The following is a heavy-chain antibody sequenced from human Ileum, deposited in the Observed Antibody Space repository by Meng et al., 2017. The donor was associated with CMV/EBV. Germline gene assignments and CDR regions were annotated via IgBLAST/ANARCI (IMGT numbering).Heavy chain of an antibody. CDR1: GFTFTNYA. Sequence: GGSLRLSCAASGFTFTNYAMHWVRQAPGKGLEWVAVISYDGSNKFYADSVKGRFSISRDDSKNMVFLQMNSLRADDTAVYYCARGERDLTGWGQGKRVNGCS. CDR2: ISYDGSNK. J-gene: IGHJ4*01. D-gene: IGHD3-16*01. CDR3: ARGERDLTG. V-gene: IGHV3-30-3*01.